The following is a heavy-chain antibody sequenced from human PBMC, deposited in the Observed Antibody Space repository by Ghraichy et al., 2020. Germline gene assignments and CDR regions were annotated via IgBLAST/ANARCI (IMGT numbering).Heavy chain of an antibody. CDR3: ARDSGVGYSGYDSSY. D-gene: IGHD5-12*01. Sequence: GGSLRLSCAASGFTFSSYSMNWVRQAPGKGLEWVSSISSSSSYIYYADSVKGRFTISRDNAKNSLYLQMNSLRAEDTAVYYCARDSGVGYSGYDSSYWGQGTLVTVSS. CDR2: ISSSSSYI. CDR1: GFTFSSYS. J-gene: IGHJ4*02. V-gene: IGHV3-21*01.